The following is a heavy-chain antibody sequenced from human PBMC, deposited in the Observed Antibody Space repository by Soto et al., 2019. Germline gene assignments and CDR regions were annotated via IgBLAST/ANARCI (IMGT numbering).Heavy chain of an antibody. V-gene: IGHV3-23*01. CDR2: ISGSGGST. J-gene: IGHJ6*01. Sequence: HPVGSLRLSCASSVFTFSSYAMSCVRHSPGKWLEWVSAISGSGGSTYYADSVKGRFTISRDNSKNTLYLQMNSLRAEDTAVYYCAKAVSGVAATPYYSYYGMEVWGQGTTVSVSS. D-gene: IGHD2-15*01. CDR3: AKAVSGVAATPYYSYYGMEV. CDR1: VFTFSSYA.